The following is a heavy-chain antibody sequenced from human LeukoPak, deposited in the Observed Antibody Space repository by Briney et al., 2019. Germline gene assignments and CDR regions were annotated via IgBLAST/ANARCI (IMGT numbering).Heavy chain of an antibody. CDR1: GFTFSKYA. CDR3: AKNPLSAGGNYYFEY. J-gene: IGHJ4*02. CDR2: ISESGDTT. D-gene: IGHD6-25*01. V-gene: IGHV3-23*01. Sequence: GGSLRLSCAASGFTFSKYAMSWVRQAPGKGLEWVSTISESGDTTYDADSVKGRFTMSRDNPKNTLYLQMNSLRADDTAVYYCAKNPLSAGGNYYFEYWGQGTLVTVSS.